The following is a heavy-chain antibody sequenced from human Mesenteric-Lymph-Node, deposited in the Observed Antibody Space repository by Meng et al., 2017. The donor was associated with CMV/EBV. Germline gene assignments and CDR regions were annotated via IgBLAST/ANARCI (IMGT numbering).Heavy chain of an antibody. CDR1: GGSISSSSYY. J-gene: IGHJ4*02. CDR2: IYYSGST. V-gene: IGHV4-61*05. D-gene: IGHD5-24*01. CDR3: ARQDGTNDY. Sequence: SETLSLTCTVSGGSISSSSYYWGWIRQPPGKGLEWIGYIYYSGSTNYNPSLKSRVTISVDTSKNQFSLKLSSVTAADTAVYYCARQDGTNDYWGQGTLVTVSS.